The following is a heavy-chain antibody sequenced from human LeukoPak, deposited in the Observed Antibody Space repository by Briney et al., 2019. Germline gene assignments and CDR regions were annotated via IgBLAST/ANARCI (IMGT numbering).Heavy chain of an antibody. CDR1: GFTFAAYT. Sequence: GGSLRLSCAASGFTFAAYTMSWARQAPGKGPEWVSSISHTGASTYYGDSVKGRFTISRDNSKNTLYLQMNSLRAEDTAVYYCAKGGGTWAFDNWGQGTMVTVSS. CDR3: AKGGGTWAFDN. CDR2: ISHTGAST. V-gene: IGHV3-23*01. J-gene: IGHJ3*02. D-gene: IGHD1-1*01.